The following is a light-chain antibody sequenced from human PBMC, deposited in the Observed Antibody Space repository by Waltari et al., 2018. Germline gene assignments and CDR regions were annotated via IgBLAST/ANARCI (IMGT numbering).Light chain of an antibody. Sequence: EIVMTQSPATLSVSPGERATLSCRASQSVSNNLTWYQQKPGQAPRPLIYGASNRDTGITARFSGSGSGTEFTLTISSLQSEDFAVYYCQQYNNWPPLFTFGPGTKVDIK. V-gene: IGKV3-15*01. J-gene: IGKJ3*01. CDR2: GAS. CDR1: QSVSNN. CDR3: QQYNNWPPLFT.